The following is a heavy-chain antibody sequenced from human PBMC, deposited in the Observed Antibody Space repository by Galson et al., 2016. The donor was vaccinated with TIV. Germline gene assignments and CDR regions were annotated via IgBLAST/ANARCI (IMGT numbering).Heavy chain of an antibody. Sequence: SLRLSCAASGFTFSNFWMHWVRQVPGKGLVWVSRIKTDGSRTDYVDSVKGRFTISRDNVKNTVYLQMDSLRAEDTAVYYCRARGDSRAHDVFVFWGHGTMVTVAS. V-gene: IGHV3-74*01. J-gene: IGHJ3*01. D-gene: IGHD3-3*01. CDR3: RARGDSRAHDVFVF. CDR1: GFTFSNFW. CDR2: IKTDGSRT.